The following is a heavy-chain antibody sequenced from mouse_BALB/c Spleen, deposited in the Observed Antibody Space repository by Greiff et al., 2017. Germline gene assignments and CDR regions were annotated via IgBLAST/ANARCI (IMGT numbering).Heavy chain of an antibody. CDR2: ISSGGST. CDR3: AREERLRYYFDY. CDR1: GFTFSSYA. Sequence: EVKLMESGGGLVKPGGSLKLSCAASGFTFSSYAMSWVRQTPEKRLEWVASISSGGSTYYPDSVKGRFTISRDNARNILYLQMSSLRSEDTAMYYCAREERLRYYFDYWGQGTTLTVSS. D-gene: IGHD2-4*01. V-gene: IGHV5-6-5*01. J-gene: IGHJ2*01.